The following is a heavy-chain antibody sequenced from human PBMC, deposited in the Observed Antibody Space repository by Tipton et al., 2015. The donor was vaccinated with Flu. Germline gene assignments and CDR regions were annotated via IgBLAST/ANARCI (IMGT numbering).Heavy chain of an antibody. CDR3: ARLTYYYGSGTSDY. D-gene: IGHD3-10*01. V-gene: IGHV4-39*01. J-gene: IGHJ4*02. CDR1: GGSISIHSYY. Sequence: GLVKPSETLSHTCTVSGGSISIHSYYWGWIRQPPGKGLEWIGSIYYSGSTYYNPSLKSRVIISVDTSKNQFSLKLSSVTAADTAVYYCARLTYYYGSGTSDYWGQGTLVTVSS. CDR2: IYYSGST.